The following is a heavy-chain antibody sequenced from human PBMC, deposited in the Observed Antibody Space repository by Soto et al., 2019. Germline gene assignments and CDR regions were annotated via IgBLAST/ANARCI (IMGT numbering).Heavy chain of an antibody. CDR2: ISYSGGT. CDR3: ARDRGYYDSSAYYDL. J-gene: IGHJ4*02. Sequence: SETLSLTCSFSGGSVSSGGYHNWSWLRQPPGKGLEWIGYISYSGGTKYNPSLKSRVTISADTSKNQFSLKLSSVTAADTAVYYCARDRGYYDSSAYYDLWGQGTLVTVSS. D-gene: IGHD3-22*01. CDR1: GGSVSSGGYHN. V-gene: IGHV4-61*08.